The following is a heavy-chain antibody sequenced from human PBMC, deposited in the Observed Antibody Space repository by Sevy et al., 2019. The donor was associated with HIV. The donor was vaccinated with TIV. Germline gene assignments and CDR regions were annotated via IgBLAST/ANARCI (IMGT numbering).Heavy chain of an antibody. CDR1: GFTFNTYN. V-gene: IGHV3-48*02. J-gene: IGHJ6*02. Sequence: EGSLRLSCAASGFTFNTYNMNWVRQAPGKGLQWVSYITSSSSTIYYADSVKGRFTISRDNAKNSLYLQMNSLRDEDTAVYYCAREEGYYDFWSGYYTDYYYGMDVWGQGTTVTVSS. D-gene: IGHD3-3*01. CDR3: AREEGYYDFWSGYYTDYYYGMDV. CDR2: ITSSSSTI.